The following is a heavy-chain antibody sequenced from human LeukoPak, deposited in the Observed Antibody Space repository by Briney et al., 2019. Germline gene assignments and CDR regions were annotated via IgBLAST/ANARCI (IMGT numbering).Heavy chain of an antibody. D-gene: IGHD3-10*01. Sequence: PGGSLRLSCAASGLTFSAYAMPWVRQAPGKGLEWVSTIRGDGYYVYHAAPVKGRFTISRGNSRNTLHLQMNRLRAEDTAVYYCARIIYFGSGSDGDYWGQEALVTVSS. CDR3: ARIIYFGSGSDGDY. CDR2: IRGDGYYV. V-gene: IGHV3-23*01. J-gene: IGHJ4*02. CDR1: GLTFSAYA.